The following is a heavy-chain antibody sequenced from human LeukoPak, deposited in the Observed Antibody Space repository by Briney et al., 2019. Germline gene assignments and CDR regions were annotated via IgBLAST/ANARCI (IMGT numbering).Heavy chain of an antibody. CDR2: VNRDGSET. CDR3: ARNNGMDV. CDR1: GFALSSHW. V-gene: IGHV3-7*03. Sequence: GGSLRLSCAASGFALSSHWMTWVRQVPGRGPEWVANVNRDGSETYYLDSVKGRFTISKDNAKNSLYLQMSSLRAEDTALYHCARNNGMDVWGQGTTVIVSS. J-gene: IGHJ6*02.